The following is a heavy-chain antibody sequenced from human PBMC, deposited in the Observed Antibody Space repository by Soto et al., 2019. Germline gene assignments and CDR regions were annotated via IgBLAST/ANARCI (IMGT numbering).Heavy chain of an antibody. D-gene: IGHD3-10*01. CDR2: IYPGDSDT. J-gene: IGHJ6*02. CDR1: GYSFTSYW. V-gene: IGHV5-51*01. CDR3: ARLMVRAGGYYYYGMDV. Sequence: PGESLKISSKGSGYSFTSYWIGWVRQMPGKGLEWMGIIYPGDSDTRYSPSFQGQVTISADKSISTAYLQWSSLKASDTAMYYCARLMVRAGGYYYYGMDVWGQGTTVTVSS.